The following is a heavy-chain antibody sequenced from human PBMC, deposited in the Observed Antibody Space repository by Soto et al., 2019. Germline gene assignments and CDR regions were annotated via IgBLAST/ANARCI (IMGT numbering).Heavy chain of an antibody. CDR2: IRHSGST. Sequence: SETLSLTCTVYGGSFSDYFGAWIRQPPGKGLEWIGEIRHSGSTRYNPSLESRVTISVDTSRNQFSLKLNSVTAADTAVYYCARGPPINYYGIGGYYYFDYWGQGTLVTVSS. CDR3: ARGPPINYYGIGGYYYFDY. CDR1: GGSFSDYF. J-gene: IGHJ4*02. D-gene: IGHD3-22*01. V-gene: IGHV4-34*01.